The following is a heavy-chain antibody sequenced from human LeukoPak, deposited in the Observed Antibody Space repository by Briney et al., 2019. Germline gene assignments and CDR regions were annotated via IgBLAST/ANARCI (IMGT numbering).Heavy chain of an antibody. J-gene: IGHJ3*02. CDR2: YSGST. CDR3: ARDYSSSSQYAFDI. CDR1: GGSISSYY. D-gene: IGHD6-13*01. Sequence: SETLSLTCTVSGGSISSYYWSWIRQPPGKGLEWIGFYSGSTNYNPSLKSRVTISVDTSKNQFSLKLSSVTAADTAMYYCARDYSSSSQYAFDIWGQGTMVTVSS. V-gene: IGHV4-59*01.